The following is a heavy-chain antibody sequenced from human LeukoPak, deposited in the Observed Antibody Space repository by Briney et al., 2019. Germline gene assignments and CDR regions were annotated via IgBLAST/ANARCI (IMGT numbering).Heavy chain of an antibody. Sequence: SVKVSCKASGGTFISYAISWVRQAPGQGLEWMGGIIPIFGTANYAQKFPGRVTITADESTSTVYMELSSLRSEDTAVYYCARAYCSSTSCYAGAFDIWGQGTMVTVSS. V-gene: IGHV1-69*13. J-gene: IGHJ3*02. D-gene: IGHD2-2*01. CDR2: IIPIFGTA. CDR1: GGTFISYA. CDR3: ARAYCSSTSCYAGAFDI.